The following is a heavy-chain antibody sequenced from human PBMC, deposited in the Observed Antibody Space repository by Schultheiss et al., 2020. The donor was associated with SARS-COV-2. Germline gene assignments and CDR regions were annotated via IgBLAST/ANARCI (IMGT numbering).Heavy chain of an antibody. CDR2: ISGSGGST. D-gene: IGHD1-26*01. CDR1: GFTFSSYA. CDR3: AKDIVGATTGWFDP. J-gene: IGHJ5*02. V-gene: IGHV3-23*01. Sequence: GEPLKISCAASGFTFSSYAMSWVRQAPGKGLEWVSAISGSGGSTYYADSVKGRFTISRDNSKNTLYLQMNSLRAEDTAVYYCAKDIVGATTGWFDPWGQGTLVTVSS.